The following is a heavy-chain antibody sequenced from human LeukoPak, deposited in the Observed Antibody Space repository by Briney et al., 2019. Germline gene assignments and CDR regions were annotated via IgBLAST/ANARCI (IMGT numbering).Heavy chain of an antibody. J-gene: IGHJ6*03. D-gene: IGHD3-3*01. CDR1: GFAFGSES. CDR2: TSSSSVTI. V-gene: IGHV3-48*04. Sequence: GGSLRLSCATSGFAFGSESMNWVRQARGKGLVWISYTSSSSVTIYYADSVEGRFTISKDNAENTLYLQMNSLRVEDTAVYYCAREGVGYGYYGYMDVWGKGTTVTVSS. CDR3: AREGVGYGYYGYMDV.